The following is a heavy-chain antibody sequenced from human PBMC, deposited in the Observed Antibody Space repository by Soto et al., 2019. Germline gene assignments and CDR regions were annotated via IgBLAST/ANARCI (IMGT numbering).Heavy chain of an antibody. CDR1: GFTFSSYS. CDR2: ISSSSSYI. J-gene: IGHJ3*02. D-gene: IGHD2-2*01. CDR3: ARDPGYCSSTSCYVHDAFYI. Sequence: GGSLRLSCAASGFTFSSYSMNWVRQAPGKGLEWVSSISSSSSYIYYADSVKGRFTISRDNAKNSLYLQMNSLRAEDTAVYYCARDPGYCSSTSCYVHDAFYIWGQGTMVTVS. V-gene: IGHV3-21*01.